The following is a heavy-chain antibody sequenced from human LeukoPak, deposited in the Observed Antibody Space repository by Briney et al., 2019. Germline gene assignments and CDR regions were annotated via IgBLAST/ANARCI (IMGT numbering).Heavy chain of an antibody. Sequence: PSETLSLTCTVSGGSISSYYWSWIRQPPGKGLEWIGYIYYSGSTNYNPSLKSRVTISVDTSKNQFSLKLSSVTAADTAVYYCARRLRYPWYGMDVWGQGTTVTVSS. J-gene: IGHJ6*02. CDR3: ARRLRYPWYGMDV. D-gene: IGHD3-9*01. CDR2: IYYSGST. CDR1: GGSISSYY. V-gene: IGHV4-59*08.